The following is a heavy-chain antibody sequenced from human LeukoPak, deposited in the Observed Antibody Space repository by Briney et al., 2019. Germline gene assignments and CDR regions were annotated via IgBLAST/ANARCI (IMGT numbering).Heavy chain of an antibody. J-gene: IGHJ4*02. D-gene: IGHD6-13*01. CDR3: ARGAAAFDY. CDR2: IYHTGSA. Sequence: PSETLSLTCSVSGYSFTSGHYWGWIRQPPGKGLEWIANIYHTGSAHYNPSLKSRVTISVDTSKNQFSLKLSSVTAADTAVYYCARGAAAFDYWGQGTLVTVSS. V-gene: IGHV4-38-2*02. CDR1: GYSFTSGHY.